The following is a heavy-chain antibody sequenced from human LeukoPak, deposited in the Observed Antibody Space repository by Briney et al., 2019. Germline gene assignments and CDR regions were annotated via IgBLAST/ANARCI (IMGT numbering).Heavy chain of an antibody. V-gene: IGHV4-30-4*01. CDR2: IYYSGST. D-gene: IGHD3-16*01. Sequence: SQTLSPTCTVSGGSISSGDYYWSWIRQPPGKGLEWIGYIYYSGSTYYNPSLKSRVTISVDTSKNQFSLKLSSVTAADTAVYYCARGPLPFGGVSNWFDPWGQGTLVTVSS. CDR1: GGSISSGDYY. CDR3: ARGPLPFGGVSNWFDP. J-gene: IGHJ5*02.